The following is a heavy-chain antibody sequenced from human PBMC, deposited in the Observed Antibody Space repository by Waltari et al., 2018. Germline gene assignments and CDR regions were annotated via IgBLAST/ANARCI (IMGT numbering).Heavy chain of an antibody. CDR2: IYYSGST. CDR3: AGGLGEVTQFFDY. J-gene: IGHJ4*02. V-gene: IGHV4-59*11. D-gene: IGHD3-10*01. CDR1: GGSISSHY. Sequence: QVQLQESGPGLVKPSETLSLTCTVSGGSISSHYWSWIRQPPGKGLEWIGYIYYSGSTNYTPSLKSRVTISVDTSKNQFSLKLSSVTAADTAVYYCAGGLGEVTQFFDYWGQGTLVTVSS.